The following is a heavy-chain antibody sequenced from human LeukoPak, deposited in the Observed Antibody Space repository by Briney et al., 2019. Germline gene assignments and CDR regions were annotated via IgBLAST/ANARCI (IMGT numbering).Heavy chain of an antibody. D-gene: IGHD6-6*01. CDR1: GGSFSGYY. J-gene: IGHJ6*03. CDR2: INHSGST. CDR3: ARDIDKGLAARPRYMDV. Sequence: SETLSLTCAVYGGSFSGYYWSWIRQPPGKGLEWIGEINHSGSTNYNPSLKSRVTISVDTSKNQFSLKLSSVTAADTAVYYCARDIDKGLAARPRYMDVWGKGTTVTVSS. V-gene: IGHV4-34*01.